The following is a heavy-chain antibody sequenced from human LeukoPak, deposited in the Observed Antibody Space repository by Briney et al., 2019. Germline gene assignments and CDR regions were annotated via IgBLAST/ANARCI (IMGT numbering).Heavy chain of an antibody. D-gene: IGHD3-10*02. J-gene: IGHJ4*02. V-gene: IGHV3-7*01. CDR2: IKQDGSEK. Sequence: PGGSLRLSCAASGFTFSSYAMHWVRQAPGKGLGWVANIKQDGSEKYHVDSVKGRFTISRDNAKNSLYLQVNSLRAEDTAVYYCVKYARGSDYWGQGTLVTVSS. CDR3: VKYARGSDY. CDR1: GFTFSSYA.